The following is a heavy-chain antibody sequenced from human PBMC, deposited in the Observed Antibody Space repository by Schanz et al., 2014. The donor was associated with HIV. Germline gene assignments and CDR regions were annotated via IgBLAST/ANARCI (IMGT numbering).Heavy chain of an antibody. CDR3: AKGYGDYYWYFDL. Sequence: VQLVESGGRVVQPGRSLRLSCAASGFTFSNFAMSWVRQAPGKGLGWVSAISGSGGSTYYADSVKGRFTISRDSSKNTVYLQMNTLRAEDTAVYYCAKGYGDYYWYFDLWGRGTLVTVSS. CDR2: ISGSGGST. CDR1: GFTFSNFA. J-gene: IGHJ2*01. V-gene: IGHV3-23*04. D-gene: IGHD4-17*01.